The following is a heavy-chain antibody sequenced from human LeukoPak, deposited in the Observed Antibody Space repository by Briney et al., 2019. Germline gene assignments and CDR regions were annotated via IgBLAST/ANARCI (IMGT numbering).Heavy chain of an antibody. Sequence: ASVKVSCKASGYSFSNNDINWVRQTTGQGLEWMGWMSPNSGNTGYAQKFQGRITMTKNTSINTAYMELNSLRSEDTAVYYCARDRPFDYWGQGTLVTVSS. V-gene: IGHV1-8*01. CDR3: ARDRPFDY. J-gene: IGHJ4*02. CDR1: GYSFSNND. CDR2: MSPNSGNT.